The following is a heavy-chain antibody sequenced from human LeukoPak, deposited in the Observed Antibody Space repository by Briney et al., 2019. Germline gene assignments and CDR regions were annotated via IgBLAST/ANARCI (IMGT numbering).Heavy chain of an antibody. CDR2: ISYDGSNK. J-gene: IGHJ6*02. D-gene: IGHD2-2*01. Sequence: GGSLRLSCAASGFTFSSYGMHWVRQAPGKGLEWVAVISYDGSNKYYADSVKGRFTISRDNSKNTLYLQMNSLRAEDTAVYYCAKALRYCSSTSCQTYYYYGMDVWGQGTTVTVFS. CDR3: AKALRYCSSTSCQTYYYYGMDV. V-gene: IGHV3-30*18. CDR1: GFTFSSYG.